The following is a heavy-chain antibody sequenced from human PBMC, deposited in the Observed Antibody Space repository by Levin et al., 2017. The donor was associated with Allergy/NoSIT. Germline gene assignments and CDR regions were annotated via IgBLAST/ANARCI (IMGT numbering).Heavy chain of an antibody. CDR3: AREGERDCSGGACHPPLDS. CDR1: GFTFSSHG. D-gene: IGHD2-15*01. V-gene: IGHV3-33*01. Sequence: QPGGSLRLSCTASGFTFSSHGMHWVRQAPGKGLEWVAVIWNDGSHKYHADSVEGRFTISRDNSENTLYLQMNSLRVDDTAVYYCAREGERDCSGGACHPPLDSWGQGTLVTVSS. CDR2: IWNDGSHK. J-gene: IGHJ4*02.